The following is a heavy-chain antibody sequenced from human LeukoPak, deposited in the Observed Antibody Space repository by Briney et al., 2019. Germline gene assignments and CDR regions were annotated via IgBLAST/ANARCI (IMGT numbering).Heavy chain of an antibody. CDR2: ISASGSGT. CDR1: GFTFTSYA. CDR3: AKGRDTSGRQNFDF. V-gene: IGHV3-23*01. J-gene: IGHJ4*02. D-gene: IGHD6-19*01. Sequence: GGSLRLSCEASGFTFTSYAMHWVRQAPGKGLEWASSISASGSGTFYTDSMNGRFTISRDNAKKTVFLQMKNLRPGDTALYYCAKGRDTSGRQNFDFWGQGTLVSVSS.